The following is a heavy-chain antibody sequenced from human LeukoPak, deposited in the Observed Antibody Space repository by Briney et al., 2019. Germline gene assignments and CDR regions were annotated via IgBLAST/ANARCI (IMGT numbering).Heavy chain of an antibody. J-gene: IGHJ3*02. CDR2: IKQDGSEK. D-gene: IGHD6-13*01. V-gene: IGHV3-7*03. CDR1: GFTFSSYW. Sequence: PGGSLRLSCAASGFTFSSYWMSWVRQAPGKGLEWVANIKQDGSEKYYVDSVKGRFTISRDNAKNTLFLQMNSLRAEDTAVYYCARSLIAAVGTGAFDIWGQGTMVTVSS. CDR3: ARSLIAAVGTGAFDI.